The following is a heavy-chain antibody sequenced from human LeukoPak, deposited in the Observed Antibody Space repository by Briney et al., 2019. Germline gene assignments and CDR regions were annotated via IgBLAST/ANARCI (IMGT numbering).Heavy chain of an antibody. J-gene: IGHJ4*02. D-gene: IGHD3-16*01. CDR1: GASITSGRYY. Sequence: SETLSLTCSVYGASITSGRYYWGWMRQAPGKGLEWIGTIHYSGTPTFYNPSLESRVSLFSDTSRNDFSLRLRSVTAADTAVYYCAAGGDDAKAGYWGQGTLVTVSS. CDR3: AAGGDDAKAGY. CDR2: IHYSGTPT. V-gene: IGHV4-39*02.